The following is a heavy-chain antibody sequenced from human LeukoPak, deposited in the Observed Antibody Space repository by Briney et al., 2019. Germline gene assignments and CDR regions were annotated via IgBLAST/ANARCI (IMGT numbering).Heavy chain of an antibody. D-gene: IGHD2-15*01. V-gene: IGHV3-74*01. CDR1: GFTFSSYW. Sequence: GGSLRLSCAASGFTFSSYWMHWVRQATGKGLVWVSRINGDGSTTAYADSVKGRFTISRDNAKNTLYLQMNSPRAEDTAVYYCAVTWGRSGGAFDIWGQGTMVTVSS. CDR2: INGDGSTT. J-gene: IGHJ3*02. CDR3: AVTWGRSGGAFDI.